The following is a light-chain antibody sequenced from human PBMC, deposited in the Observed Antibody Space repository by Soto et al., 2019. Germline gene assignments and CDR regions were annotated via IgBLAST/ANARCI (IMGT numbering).Light chain of an antibody. CDR3: FSYAGSSIWV. CDR2: GVT. V-gene: IGLV2-23*02. CDR1: RSDIGSYNN. Sequence: QSALTQPASVSGSPGQSITISCSGSRSDIGSYNNVAWYQQHPGKAPRVMMFGVTKRPSGISDRFLGSKSGSTASLTISGLQAEDEADYFCFSYAGSSIWVFGGGTKLTVL. J-gene: IGLJ3*02.